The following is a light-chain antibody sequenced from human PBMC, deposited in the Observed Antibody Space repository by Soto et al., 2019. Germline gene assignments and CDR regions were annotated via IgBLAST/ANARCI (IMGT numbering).Light chain of an antibody. Sequence: EIVLTQSPGTLSLSPGERATLSCRASQSVKSNNLAWYQQIPAQSPRLLIYGASSRATGIPDRFSGSGSGTDCNLTITRVETEDFALYYCQQYGSTALSFGGGTKVEI. CDR1: QSVKSNN. CDR2: GAS. CDR3: QQYGSTALS. J-gene: IGKJ4*01. V-gene: IGKV3-20*01.